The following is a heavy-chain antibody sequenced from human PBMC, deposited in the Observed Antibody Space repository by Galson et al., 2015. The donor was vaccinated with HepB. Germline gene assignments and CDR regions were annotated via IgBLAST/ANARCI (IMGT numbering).Heavy chain of an antibody. V-gene: IGHV5-51*01. CDR2: IYPGDSDA. J-gene: IGHJ6*02. CDR1: GYSCPTYW. Sequence: QSGAEVKKPGESLKISCTGSGYSCPTYWIAWVRQMPGKGLEWMAIIYPGDSDARYSPSFHGPFTISADKSISTAYLQWSSLKTSDTAVYYCARNTYGDYGRGMDVWGQGTTVTVSS. D-gene: IGHD4-17*01. CDR3: ARNTYGDYGRGMDV.